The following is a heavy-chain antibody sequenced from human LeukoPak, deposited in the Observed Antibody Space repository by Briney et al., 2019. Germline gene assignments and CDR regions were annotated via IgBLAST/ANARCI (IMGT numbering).Heavy chain of an antibody. D-gene: IGHD2-2*02. V-gene: IGHV5-51*01. CDR1: GYSFTSYW. CDR2: IYPGDSDT. CDR3: ARFCSTSCYRLDY. Sequence: GESLKISCKGSGYSFTSYWIGWVRQMPGKGLEWMGIIYPGDSDTRYSPSFQGQVAISADKSISTAYLQWSSLKASDTAMYYCARFCSTSCYRLDYWGQGTLVTVSS. J-gene: IGHJ4*02.